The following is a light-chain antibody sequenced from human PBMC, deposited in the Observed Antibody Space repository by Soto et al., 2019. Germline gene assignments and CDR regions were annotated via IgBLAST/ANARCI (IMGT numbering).Light chain of an antibody. J-gene: IGKJ4*01. CDR3: QQSFSSRLS. CDR1: QTISTY. CDR2: DAS. Sequence: DIQMTQSPSSLSASVGDRVTITCRASQTISTYVTWYQQKPGKAPKALISDASTLQSGVPSRFSGSGSGTDFTLIISSLQPEDIAAYYWQQSFSSRLSFGGGTQVEIK. V-gene: IGKV1-39*01.